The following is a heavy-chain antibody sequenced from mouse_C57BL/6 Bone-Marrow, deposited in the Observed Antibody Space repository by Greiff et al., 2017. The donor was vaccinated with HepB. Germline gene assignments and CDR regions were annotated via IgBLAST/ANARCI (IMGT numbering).Heavy chain of an antibody. CDR1: GYTFTSYW. Sequence: VQLQQPGAELVKPGASVKLSCKASGYTFTSYWMQWVKQRPGQGLEWIGEIDPSDSYTNYNQKFKGKATLTVDTSSSTAYMQLSSLTSEDSAVYYCARGNFWFAYWGQGTLVTVSA. CDR3: ARGNFWFAY. CDR2: IDPSDSYT. D-gene: IGHD2-1*01. J-gene: IGHJ3*01. V-gene: IGHV1-50*01.